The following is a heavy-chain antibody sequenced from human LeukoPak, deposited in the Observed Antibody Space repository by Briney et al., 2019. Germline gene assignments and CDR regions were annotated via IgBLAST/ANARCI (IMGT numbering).Heavy chain of an antibody. V-gene: IGHV4-59*01. CDR2: IYYSGST. CDR1: GGSISSYY. CDR3: ARSSESYDSSGYYSYYFDY. D-gene: IGHD3-22*01. J-gene: IGHJ4*02. Sequence: PSETLSLTCTFSGGSISSYYWSWIRQPPGKGLEWIGYIYYSGSTNYNPSLRSRVTISVDTSKNQFSLKLSSVTAADTAVYYCARSSESYDSSGYYSYYFDYWGQGTLVTVSS.